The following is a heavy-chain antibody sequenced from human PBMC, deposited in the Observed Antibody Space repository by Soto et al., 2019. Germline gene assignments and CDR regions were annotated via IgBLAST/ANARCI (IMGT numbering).Heavy chain of an antibody. D-gene: IGHD2-2*01. CDR2: ISGSGGST. Sequence: GGSLRLSCAASGFTFSSYAMSWVRQAPGKGLEWVSAISGSGGSTYYADSVKGRFTISRDNSKNTLYLQMNSLRAEDTAVYYCAKNRIIVVVPAAINWGQGTLVTVSS. CDR3: AKNRIIVVVPAAIN. J-gene: IGHJ4*02. CDR1: GFTFSSYA. V-gene: IGHV3-23*01.